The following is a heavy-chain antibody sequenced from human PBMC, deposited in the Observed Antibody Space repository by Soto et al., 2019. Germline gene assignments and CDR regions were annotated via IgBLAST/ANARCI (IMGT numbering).Heavy chain of an antibody. CDR2: ISGSGGST. Sequence: EVQLLESGGGLVQPGGSLRLSCAASGFTFSSYAMSWVRQAPGKGLEWVSAISGSGGSTYYADSVKGRFTISRDNSKNTLYLKMYSVGAADMAVYYCAKDPARVPGARGKYYDGMDVWGQGTTVTVSS. CDR1: GFTFSSYA. CDR3: AKDPARVPGARGKYYDGMDV. J-gene: IGHJ6*02. V-gene: IGHV3-23*01. D-gene: IGHD2-2*01.